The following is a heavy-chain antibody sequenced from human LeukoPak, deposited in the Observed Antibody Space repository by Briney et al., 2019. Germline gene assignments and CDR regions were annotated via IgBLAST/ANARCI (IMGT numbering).Heavy chain of an antibody. CDR3: ARGGYYDSSGYDY. D-gene: IGHD3-22*01. J-gene: IGHJ4*02. Sequence: PGGSLRLSCAASGFTFSSYEMNWVRQAPGKGLEWVSYISSSGSTIYYADSVKGRFTISRDNAKNSLYLQMNSLRVEDTAVYYCARGGYYDSSGYDYWGQGTLVTVSS. CDR2: ISSSGSTI. CDR1: GFTFSSYE. V-gene: IGHV3-48*03.